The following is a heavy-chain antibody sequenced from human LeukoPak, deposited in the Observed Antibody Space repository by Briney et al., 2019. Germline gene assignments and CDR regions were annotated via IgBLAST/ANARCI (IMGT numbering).Heavy chain of an antibody. CDR1: GFTFRNYY. V-gene: IGHV3-21*01. CDR3: ARGYCGGDCYGD. CDR2: ISGNSNEI. Sequence: GGSLRLSCVASGFTFRNYYMHWVRQAPGKGLEWVSAISGNSNEIYYAASVKGRFTISRDNTKSSLYLQMNSLRAEDMAVYYCARGYCGGDCYGDWGQGTLVTVSP. D-gene: IGHD2-21*02. J-gene: IGHJ1*01.